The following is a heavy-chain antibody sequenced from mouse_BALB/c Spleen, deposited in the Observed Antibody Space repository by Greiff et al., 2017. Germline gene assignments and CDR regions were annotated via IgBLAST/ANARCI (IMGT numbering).Heavy chain of an antibody. CDR3: ARMITGYFDV. V-gene: IGHV5-9-4*01. D-gene: IGHD2-4*01. Sequence: EVKLVESGGGLVKPGGSLKLSCAASGFTFSSYAMSWVRQTPEKRLEWVAEISSGGSYTYYPDTVTGRFTISRDNAKNTLYLEMSSLRSEDTAMYYCARMITGYFDVWGAGTTVTVSS. J-gene: IGHJ1*01. CDR1: GFTFSSYA. CDR2: ISSGGSYT.